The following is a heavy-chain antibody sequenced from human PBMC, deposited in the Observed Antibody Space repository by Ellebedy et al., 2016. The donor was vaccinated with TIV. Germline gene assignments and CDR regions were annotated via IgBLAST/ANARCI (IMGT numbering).Heavy chain of an antibody. Sequence: GESLKISCAASEFMFSVYAMTWVRQAPGKGLEWVSGITANGESTYYADYVKGRFTISRDNSMRTLYLQTNSLRAEDTAVYYCAKGSRYSTASSHFQHWGRGTLVRVSS. D-gene: IGHD6-6*01. CDR2: ITANGEST. V-gene: IGHV3-23*01. CDR3: AKGSRYSTASSHFQH. J-gene: IGHJ1*01. CDR1: EFMFSVYA.